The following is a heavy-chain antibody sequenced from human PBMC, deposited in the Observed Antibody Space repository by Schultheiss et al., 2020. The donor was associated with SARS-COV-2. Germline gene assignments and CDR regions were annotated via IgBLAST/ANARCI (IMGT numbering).Heavy chain of an antibody. CDR2: ISYDGSNK. V-gene: IGHV3-30*07. Sequence: GGSLRLSCAASGFTFSSYAMHWVRQAPGKGLEWVAVISYDGSNKYYADSVKGRFTISRDNAKNSLYLQMNSLRAEDTAVYYCARGDPHYYGSGSYQNWFDPWGQGTLVTVSS. CDR1: GFTFSSYA. J-gene: IGHJ5*02. CDR3: ARGDPHYYGSGSYQNWFDP. D-gene: IGHD3-10*01.